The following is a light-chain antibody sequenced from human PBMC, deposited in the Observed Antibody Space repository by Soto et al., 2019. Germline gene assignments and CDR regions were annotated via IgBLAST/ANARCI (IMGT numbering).Light chain of an antibody. V-gene: IGLV2-23*01. CDR1: SSDVGSHSR. CDR2: EGT. CDR3: CSYAVRKV. Sequence: QSVLTQPASVSGSPGQSITISCTGTSSDVGSHSRVSWYQQHPGKAPKLMIYEGTKRPSGVSDRFSGSKSDNTASLTISGLQAEDEADYYCCSYAVRKVFGTGTKVTVL. J-gene: IGLJ1*01.